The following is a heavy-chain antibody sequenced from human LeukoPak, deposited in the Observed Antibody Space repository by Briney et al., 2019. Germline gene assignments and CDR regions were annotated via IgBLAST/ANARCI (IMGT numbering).Heavy chain of an antibody. Sequence: SETLSLTCTVSGGSISSYYWSWIRQPPGHRLGWIVYIYYSGSTNYNPSLKSRVTISADTSKNPFSLKLSSVTAADTAVYYCARGSSGRTWYFDLWGRGTLVTVSS. CDR2: IYYSGST. CDR1: GGSISSYY. D-gene: IGHD6-19*01. CDR3: ARGSSGRTWYFDL. V-gene: IGHV4-59*01. J-gene: IGHJ2*01.